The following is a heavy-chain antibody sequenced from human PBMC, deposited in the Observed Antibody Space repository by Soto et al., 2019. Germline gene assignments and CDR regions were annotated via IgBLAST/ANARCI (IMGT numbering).Heavy chain of an antibody. J-gene: IGHJ4*02. D-gene: IGHD3-22*01. CDR1: GGSISSGDYY. Sequence: QVQLQESGPGLVKPSQTLSLTCTVSGGSISSGDYYWSWIRQPPGKGLEWIGYIYYSGSTYYNPSRKSRVTISVDTSKNQFSLKLSSVTAADTAVYYCARANYYDSSGQPTAFDYWGQGTLVTVSS. CDR3: ARANYYDSSGQPTAFDY. V-gene: IGHV4-30-4*01. CDR2: IYYSGST.